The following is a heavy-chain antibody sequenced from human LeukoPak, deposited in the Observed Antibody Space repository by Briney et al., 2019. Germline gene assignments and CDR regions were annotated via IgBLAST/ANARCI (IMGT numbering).Heavy chain of an antibody. Sequence: PGGSLRLSCAASGFTFNKYAMHWVRQAPGKGLEYVSAVSGNGGSTYYTDSVKGRFTISRDNSKNTPYLQMGSLTTEDMAVYYCARSPSGDYGRDWYFDLWGRGTLVTVSS. CDR2: VSGNGGST. D-gene: IGHD4-17*01. V-gene: IGHV3-64*02. CDR3: ARSPSGDYGRDWYFDL. CDR1: GFTFNKYA. J-gene: IGHJ2*01.